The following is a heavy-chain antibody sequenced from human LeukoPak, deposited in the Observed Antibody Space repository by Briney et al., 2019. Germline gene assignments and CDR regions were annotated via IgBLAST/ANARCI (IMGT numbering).Heavy chain of an antibody. Sequence: ASVKVSCKASGYTFTNYYMHWVRQAPGQGLEWMGIINPGGNNTSYAQKFQGRVVMTRDTSTSTVFMELSSLKSDDTAVYYCARVRGYFDTSVYSNSNFFDYWGQGTLVTISS. D-gene: IGHD3-22*01. J-gene: IGHJ4*02. CDR1: GYTFTNYY. CDR2: INPGGNNT. V-gene: IGHV1-46*01. CDR3: ARVRGYFDTSVYSNSNFFDY.